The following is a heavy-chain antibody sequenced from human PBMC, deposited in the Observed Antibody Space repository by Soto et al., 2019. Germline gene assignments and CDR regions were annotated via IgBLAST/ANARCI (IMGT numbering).Heavy chain of an antibody. CDR3: ATFNRGVVTGYYYMDV. CDR2: FDPEDGET. J-gene: IGHJ6*03. Sequence: QVQLVQSGAEVKKPGASVKVSCKVSGYTLPELSMHWVRQAPGTGLEWLGGFDPEDGETIYAQKFQGRVTMTEDTYTDTVYMELSSLRSGDTAVYYGATFNRGVVTGYYYMDVWGKGTTVTVSS. V-gene: IGHV1-24*01. CDR1: GYTLPELS. D-gene: IGHD3-3*01.